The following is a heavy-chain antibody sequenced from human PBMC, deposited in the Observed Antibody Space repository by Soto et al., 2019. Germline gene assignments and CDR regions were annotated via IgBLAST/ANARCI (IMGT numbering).Heavy chain of an antibody. V-gene: IGHV3-11*03. Sequence: PGWSLRLSCAASGFTFSDYYMSWIRQAPGKGLEWVSYISSSSSYTNYADSVKGRFTISRDNAKNSLYLQMNSLRAEDTAVYYCVRSGDYRSGSYWYFYDYWGQGALVTVSS. J-gene: IGHJ4*02. D-gene: IGHD3-10*01. CDR1: GFTFSDYY. CDR2: ISSSSSYT. CDR3: VRSGDYRSGSYWYFYDY.